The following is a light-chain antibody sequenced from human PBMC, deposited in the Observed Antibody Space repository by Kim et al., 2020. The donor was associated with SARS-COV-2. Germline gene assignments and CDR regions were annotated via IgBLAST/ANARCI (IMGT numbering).Light chain of an antibody. J-gene: IGLJ3*02. Sequence: VSPEQTASITCSGDKVGDKYACWYHQKPGQSPVLVIYQDTRRPSGIPERFSGSNSGNTATLTISGTQTLDEADYYCQAWDTSTVLFGGGTQLTVL. CDR3: QAWDTSTVL. CDR1: KVGDKY. CDR2: QDT. V-gene: IGLV3-1*01.